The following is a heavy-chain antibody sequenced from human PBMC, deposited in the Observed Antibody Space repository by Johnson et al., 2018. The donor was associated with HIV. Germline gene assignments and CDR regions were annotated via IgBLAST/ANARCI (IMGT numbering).Heavy chain of an antibody. CDR1: GFTFSSYG. CDR3: ASQVRGLRLGVDAFDI. Sequence: MQLVESGGGLVQPGGSLRLSCAASGFTFSSYGMSLVRQAPGKGLEWVSGVTGTGGDTYYAESVKGRFTISRDNSKNTLYLQMNKLRAEDTAVYFCASQVRGLRLGVDAFDIWGQGTMVTVSS. D-gene: IGHD3-16*01. CDR2: VTGTGGDT. J-gene: IGHJ3*02. V-gene: IGHV3-23*04.